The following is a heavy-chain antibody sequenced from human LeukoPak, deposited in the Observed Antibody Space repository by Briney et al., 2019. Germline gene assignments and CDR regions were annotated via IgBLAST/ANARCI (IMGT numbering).Heavy chain of an antibody. CDR1: GFTFDDYT. Sequence: GRSLRLSCAASGFTFDDYTMHWVRHAPGKGLEWVSGISWNSGSIVYADSVKGRFTISRDNAKNSLYLQMNSLRAEDTALYYCAKDGGVGQDIVASYYFDYWGQGTLVTVSS. V-gene: IGHV3-9*01. CDR3: AKDGGVGQDIVASYYFDY. CDR2: ISWNSGSI. J-gene: IGHJ4*02. D-gene: IGHD5-12*01.